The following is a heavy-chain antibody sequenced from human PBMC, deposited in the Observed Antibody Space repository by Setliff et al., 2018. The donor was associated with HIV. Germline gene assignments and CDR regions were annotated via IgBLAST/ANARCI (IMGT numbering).Heavy chain of an antibody. CDR2: ISAYNGNT. V-gene: IGHV1-18*01. D-gene: IGHD2-8*01. Sequence: ASVKVSCKASGYTFTSYGISWVRQDPGQGLEWMGWISAYNGNTNYAQKLQGRVTMTTDTSTSTAYMELRSLRSDDTAVYYCARDQSMRVLDAFDIWGQGTMVTVSS. CDR3: ARDQSMRVLDAFDI. CDR1: GYTFTSYG. J-gene: IGHJ3*02.